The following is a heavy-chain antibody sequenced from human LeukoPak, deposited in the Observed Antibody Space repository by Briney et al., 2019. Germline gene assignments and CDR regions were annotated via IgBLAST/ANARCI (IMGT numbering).Heavy chain of an antibody. CDR3: ARAGYSSGWYGY. J-gene: IGHJ4*02. CDR1: GGTFSSYA. Sequence: SVKVSCKASGGTFSSYAMSWVRQAPGQGLEWMGRIIPIFGTANYAQKFQGRVTITADKSTSTAYMELSSLRSEDTAVYYCARAGYSSGWYGYWGQGTLVTVSS. D-gene: IGHD6-19*01. CDR2: IIPIFGTA. V-gene: IGHV1-69*06.